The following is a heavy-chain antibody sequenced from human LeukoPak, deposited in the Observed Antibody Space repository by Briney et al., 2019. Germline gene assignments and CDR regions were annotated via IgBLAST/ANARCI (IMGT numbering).Heavy chain of an antibody. CDR3: ARDLGYYGSGSYIH. CDR1: GGSISSSSYY. Sequence: SETLSLTCTVSGGSISSSSYYWGWIRQPPGKGLEWIGSIYYSGSTYYNPSLKSRVTISVDTPKNQFSLKLSSVTAADTAVYYCARDLGYYGSGSYIHWGQGTLVTVSS. J-gene: IGHJ4*02. V-gene: IGHV4-39*07. D-gene: IGHD3-10*01. CDR2: IYYSGST.